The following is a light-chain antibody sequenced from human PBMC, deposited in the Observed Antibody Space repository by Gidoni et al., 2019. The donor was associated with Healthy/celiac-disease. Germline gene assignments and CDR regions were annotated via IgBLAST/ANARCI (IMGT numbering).Light chain of an antibody. CDR2: LGS. CDR3: MQALQTPPA. J-gene: IGKJ5*01. V-gene: IGKV2-28*01. Sequence: DIVMTQSPLSLPVTPGEPASISCRSSQSLLHSNGYNYLDWYLQKPGQSPQLLIYLGSNRASGVPDRCSGSGSGTDFTLKISRVEAEDVGVYYCMQALQTPPAFXQXTRLEIK. CDR1: QSLLHSNGYNY.